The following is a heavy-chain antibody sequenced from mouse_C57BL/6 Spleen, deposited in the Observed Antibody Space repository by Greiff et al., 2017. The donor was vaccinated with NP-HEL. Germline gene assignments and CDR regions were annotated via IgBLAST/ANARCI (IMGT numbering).Heavy chain of an antibody. D-gene: IGHD4-1*01. CDR3: AREGLTEFIFDY. V-gene: IGHV3-1*01. CDR1: GYSITSGYD. Sequence: DVMLVESGPGMVKPSQSLSLTCTVTGYSITSGYDWHWIRHFPGNKLEWMGYISYSGSTNYNPSLKSRISITHDTSKNHFFLKLNSVTTEDTATYYCAREGLTEFIFDYWGQGTTLTVSS. CDR2: ISYSGST. J-gene: IGHJ2*01.